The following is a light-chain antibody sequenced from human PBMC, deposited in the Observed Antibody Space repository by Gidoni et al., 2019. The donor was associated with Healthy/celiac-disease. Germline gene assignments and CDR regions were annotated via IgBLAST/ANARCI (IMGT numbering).Light chain of an antibody. CDR2: AAS. CDR1: QGISSY. CDR3: QQYYSYPRT. V-gene: IGKV1-8*01. Sequence: AIRMTQSPSSFSASTGDRVTITCRASQGISSYLAWYQQKPGKAPKLLIYAASTLQSGVPSRFSGSGSRTDFILTSSFLQSEDFATYYCQQYYSYPRTFGQGTKVEIK. J-gene: IGKJ1*01.